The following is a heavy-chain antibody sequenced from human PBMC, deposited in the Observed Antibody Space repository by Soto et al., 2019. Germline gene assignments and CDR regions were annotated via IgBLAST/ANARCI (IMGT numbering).Heavy chain of an antibody. D-gene: IGHD1-1*01. CDR3: ARGVTGTLRPYMFDY. CDR2: IYPGDSDT. CDR1: GDALGRYV. Sequence: GEALKFPCEGAGDALGRYVIVGVRQMPRKGLEWMGIIYPGDSDTRYSPSFQGQVTISADKSISTAYLQWSSLKAADTAMYCCARGVTGTLRPYMFDYWGQGTLVTVSS. J-gene: IGHJ4*02. V-gene: IGHV5-51*01.